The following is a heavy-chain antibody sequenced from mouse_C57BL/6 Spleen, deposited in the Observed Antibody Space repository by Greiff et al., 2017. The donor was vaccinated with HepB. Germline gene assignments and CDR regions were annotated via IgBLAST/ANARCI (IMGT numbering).Heavy chain of an antibody. CDR1: GFNIKDDY. V-gene: IGHV14-4*01. J-gene: IGHJ4*01. Sequence: EVQLQQSGAELVRPGASVKLSCTASGFNIKDDYMHWVKQRPEQGLEWIGWIDPENGDTEYASKFQGKATITADTSSNTASLQLSSLTSEDTAVYYCTTGYGSSYNAMDYWGQGTSVTVSS. CDR3: TTGYGSSYNAMDY. D-gene: IGHD1-1*01. CDR2: IDPENGDT.